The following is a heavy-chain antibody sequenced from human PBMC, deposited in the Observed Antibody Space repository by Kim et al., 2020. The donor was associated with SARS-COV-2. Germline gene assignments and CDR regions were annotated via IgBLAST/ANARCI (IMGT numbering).Heavy chain of an antibody. CDR3: ARGAPYYDFWSGFRAGIGQVWFDP. CDR1: GYTFTSYG. V-gene: IGHV1-18*01. D-gene: IGHD3-3*01. Sequence: ASVKVSCKASGYTFTSYGISWVRQAPGQGLEWMGWISAYNGNTNYAQKLQGRVTMTTDTSTSTAYMELRSLRSDDTAVYYCARGAPYYDFWSGFRAGIGQVWFDPWGQGTLVTVSS. J-gene: IGHJ5*02. CDR2: ISAYNGNT.